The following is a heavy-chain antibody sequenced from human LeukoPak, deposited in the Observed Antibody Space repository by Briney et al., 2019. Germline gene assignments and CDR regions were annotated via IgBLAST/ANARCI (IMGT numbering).Heavy chain of an antibody. CDR1: GFTFSSYA. CDR2: ISGSGGST. CDR3: AKGRGYSGYVRAIDY. J-gene: IGHJ4*02. D-gene: IGHD5-12*01. V-gene: IGHV3-23*01. Sequence: LTGGSLRLSCAASGFTFSSYAMSWVRQAPGKGLEWVSAISGSGGSTYYADSVKGRFTISRDNSKNTLYLQMNSLRAEDTAVYYCAKGRGYSGYVRAIDYWGQGTLVTVSS.